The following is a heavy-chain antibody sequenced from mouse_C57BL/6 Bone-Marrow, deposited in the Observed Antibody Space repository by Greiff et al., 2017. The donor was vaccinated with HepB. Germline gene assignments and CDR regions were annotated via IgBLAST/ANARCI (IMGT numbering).Heavy chain of an antibody. CDR3: ARRGYYGNYDFDY. D-gene: IGHD2-1*01. CDR2: INPYNGGT. CDR1: GYTFTDYY. J-gene: IGHJ2*01. V-gene: IGHV1-19*01. Sequence: VQLQQSGPVLVKPGASVKMSCKASGYTFTDYYMNWVKQSNGKSLEWIGVINPYNGGTSYNQKFKGKATLTVDKSSSTAYMELNSLTSEDSAVYYCARRGYYGNYDFDYWGQGTTLTVSS.